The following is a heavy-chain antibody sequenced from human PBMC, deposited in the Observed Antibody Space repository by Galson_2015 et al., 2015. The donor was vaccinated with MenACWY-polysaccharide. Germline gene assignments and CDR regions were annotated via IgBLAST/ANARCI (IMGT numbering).Heavy chain of an antibody. CDR2: ISSSSSYI. Sequence: SLRLSCAASGFTFSSYSMNWVRQAPGKGLEWVSSISSSSSYIYYADSVRGRFTISRDNAKNSLYLQMNSLRAEDTAVYYCARDRYCSGGSCYSGDPGDYWGQGTLVTVSS. D-gene: IGHD2-15*01. J-gene: IGHJ4*02. CDR1: GFTFSSYS. CDR3: ARDRYCSGGSCYSGDPGDY. V-gene: IGHV3-21*01.